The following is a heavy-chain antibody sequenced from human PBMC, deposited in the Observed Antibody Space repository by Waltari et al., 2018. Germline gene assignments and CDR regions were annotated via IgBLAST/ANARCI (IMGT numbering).Heavy chain of an antibody. J-gene: IGHJ4*02. CDR2: IHKEGSEK. D-gene: IGHD7-27*01. CDR3: VRDHWGPDY. CDR1: GSPFTDYG. Sequence: EVHLVESGGGLVEPGGSLRLSCAASGSPFTDYGMSWFRQAPGKGPEWVANIHKEGSEKNYVDYVKGRFTISRDNAKDSVYLQMNSLRADDTAMYYCVRDHWGPDYWGQGTLVTVSS. V-gene: IGHV3-7*01.